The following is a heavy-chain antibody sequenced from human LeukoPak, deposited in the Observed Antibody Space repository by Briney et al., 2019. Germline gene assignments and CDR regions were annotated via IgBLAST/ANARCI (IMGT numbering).Heavy chain of an antibody. CDR1: GFTFSSYS. CDR3: VLYGDYESPDGFDI. Sequence: GGSLRLSCAASGFTFSSYSMNWVRQAPGKGLEWVSSISSSSSYIYYADSVKGRFTISRDNAKNSLYLQMNSLRAEDTAVYYCVLYGDYESPDGFDIWGQGTMVTVSS. CDR2: ISSSSSYI. J-gene: IGHJ3*02. V-gene: IGHV3-21*04. D-gene: IGHD4-17*01.